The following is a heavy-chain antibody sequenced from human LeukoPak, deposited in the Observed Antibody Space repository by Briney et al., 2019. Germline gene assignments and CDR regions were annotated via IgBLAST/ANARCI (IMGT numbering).Heavy chain of an antibody. Sequence: SETLSLTCTVSGSISSYYWSWIRQPPGKGLEWIGYIYTSGSTNYNPSLKSRVTISVDTSKNQFSLDLSSVTAADTAVYYCARQKCTSTSCLTKNAFDIWGQGTMVAVSS. J-gene: IGHJ3*02. CDR1: GSISSYY. V-gene: IGHV4-4*09. CDR2: IYTSGST. D-gene: IGHD2-2*01. CDR3: ARQKCTSTSCLTKNAFDI.